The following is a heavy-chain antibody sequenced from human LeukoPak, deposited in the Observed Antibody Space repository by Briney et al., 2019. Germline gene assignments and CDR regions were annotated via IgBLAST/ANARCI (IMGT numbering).Heavy chain of an antibody. Sequence: PGRSLRLSCAASGFTFSSYAMHWVRQAPGKGLEWVAVISYDGSNKYYADSVKGRFTISRDNSKNTLYLQMNSLRAEDTAVYYCARDEWGYYSSGWYPNWFDPWGQGTLVTVSS. D-gene: IGHD6-19*01. CDR2: ISYDGSNK. V-gene: IGHV3-30*01. J-gene: IGHJ5*02. CDR1: GFTFSSYA. CDR3: ARDEWGYYSSGWYPNWFDP.